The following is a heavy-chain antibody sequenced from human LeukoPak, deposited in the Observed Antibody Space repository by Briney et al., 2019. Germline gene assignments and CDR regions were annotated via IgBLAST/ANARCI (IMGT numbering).Heavy chain of an antibody. CDR2: INQDGSEK. CDR3: ARVPYGSVRRGYFDY. D-gene: IGHD3-10*01. Sequence: GGSLRLSCVGSGFTFSSYWMSWVRQAPGKGLEWVANINQDGSEKYDVDSAKGRFTISRDNAKNSLYLQMNSLRVEDTAVYYCARVPYGSVRRGYFDYWGQGTLVTVSS. CDR1: GFTFSSYW. V-gene: IGHV3-7*01. J-gene: IGHJ4*02.